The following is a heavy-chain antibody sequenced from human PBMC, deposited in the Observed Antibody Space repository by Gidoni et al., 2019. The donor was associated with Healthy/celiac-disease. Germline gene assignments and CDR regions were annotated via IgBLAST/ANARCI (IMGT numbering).Heavy chain of an antibody. CDR1: GFTFSSYS. Sequence: EVQLVESGGGLVKPGGSLRLSCAASGFTFSSYSMNWVRQAPGKGLEWVSSISSSSSYIYYADSVKGRFTISRDNAKNSLYLQMNSLRAEDTAVYYCARYYDSSGYYIGTFDPWGQGTLVTVSS. CDR2: ISSSSSYI. D-gene: IGHD3-22*01. J-gene: IGHJ5*02. V-gene: IGHV3-21*01. CDR3: ARYYDSSGYYIGTFDP.